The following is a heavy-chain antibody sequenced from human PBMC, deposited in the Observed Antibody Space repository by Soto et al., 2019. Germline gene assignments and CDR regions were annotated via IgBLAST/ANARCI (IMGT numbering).Heavy chain of an antibody. D-gene: IGHD6-6*01. Sequence: ASVKVSCKASGYTFTSYDINWVRQATGQGLEWMGWMNPNSGNTGYAQKFQGRVTMTRNTSISTAYMELSSLRSEDTAVYYCARGRGAARPARRFALDYSGEGTLGIISS. CDR2: MNPNSGNT. CDR1: GYTFTSYD. V-gene: IGHV1-8*01. CDR3: ARGRGAARPARRFALDY. J-gene: IGHJ4*02.